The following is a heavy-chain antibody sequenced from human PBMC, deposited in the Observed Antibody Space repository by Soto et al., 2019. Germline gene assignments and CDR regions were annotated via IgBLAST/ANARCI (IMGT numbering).Heavy chain of an antibody. CDR3: ARDLMGFSPLYYYGMDV. CDR2: IYYSGST. CDR1: GGSISSGDYY. Sequence: SETLSLTCTVSGGSISSGDYYWSWIRQPPGKGLEWIGYIYYSGSTYYNPSLKSRVTISVDTSKNQFSLKLSSVTAADTAVYYCARDLMGFSPLYYYGMDVWGQGTTVTISS. V-gene: IGHV4-30-4*01. D-gene: IGHD3-10*01. J-gene: IGHJ6*02.